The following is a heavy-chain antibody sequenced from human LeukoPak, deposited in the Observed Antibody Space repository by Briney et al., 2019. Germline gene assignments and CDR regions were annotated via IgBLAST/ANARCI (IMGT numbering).Heavy chain of an antibody. CDR2: INPNSGST. CDR3: ARGRTTVTTYVDY. Sequence: GASVKVSCKASGYTFTGYYMHWVRQAPGQGLEWMGWINPNSGSTSYAQKFQGRVTMTRDTSTSTVYMELSSLRSEDTAVYYCARGRTTVTTYVDYWGQGTLVTVSS. CDR1: GYTFTGYY. V-gene: IGHV1-46*01. D-gene: IGHD4-17*01. J-gene: IGHJ4*02.